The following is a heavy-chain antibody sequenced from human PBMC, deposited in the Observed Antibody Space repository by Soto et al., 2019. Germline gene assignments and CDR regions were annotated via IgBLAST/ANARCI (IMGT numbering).Heavy chain of an antibody. CDR1: GASITSNFYY. D-gene: IGHD2-21*01. V-gene: IGHV4-39*01. CDR2: IYFDGST. Sequence: PSETLSLTCAVSGASITSNFYYWGWIRRPPGKGLEWIGSIYFDGSTYYKSSLKSRVTISLDTSKNQFSLKLTSVTAADTAVYYCGKVLIGATQHTDFDSWGQGTLVTVSS. CDR3: GKVLIGATQHTDFDS. J-gene: IGHJ4*02.